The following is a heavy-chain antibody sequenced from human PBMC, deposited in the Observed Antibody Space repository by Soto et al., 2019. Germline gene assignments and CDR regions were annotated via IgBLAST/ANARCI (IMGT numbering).Heavy chain of an antibody. D-gene: IGHD2-8*02. CDR1: GFTFSRYG. J-gene: IGHJ4*02. CDR3: TGGVAWGY. V-gene: IGHV3-30*03. CDR2: ISSDGSVK. Sequence: QVQMAESGGGVGQPGRSLRLSCAASGFTFSRYGMHWVRQAPGKGLEWVAVISSDGSVKFYADSVKGRFTISRDNSKRPRYLKRDSLRVEDTAAYYGTGGVAWGYWGQGTLVTVSS.